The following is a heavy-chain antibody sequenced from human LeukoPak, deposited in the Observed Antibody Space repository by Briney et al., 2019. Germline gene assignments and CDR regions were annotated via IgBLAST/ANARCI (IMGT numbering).Heavy chain of an antibody. Sequence: ASVKVSCKASGYTFTGYYMHWVRQAPGQGLEWMGWVNPNSGGTNYAQKFQGRVTMTRDTSISTAYVELSRLRSDDTAVYYCARADGYFGGFDYWGQGTLVTVSS. V-gene: IGHV1-2*02. CDR3: ARADGYFGGFDY. D-gene: IGHD5-24*01. CDR2: VNPNSGGT. CDR1: GYTFTGYY. J-gene: IGHJ4*02.